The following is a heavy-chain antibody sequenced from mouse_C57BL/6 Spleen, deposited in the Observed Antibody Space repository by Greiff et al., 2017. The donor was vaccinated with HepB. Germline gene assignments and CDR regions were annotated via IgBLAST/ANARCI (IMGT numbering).Heavy chain of an antibody. V-gene: IGHV1-15*01. CDR2: IDPETGGT. CDR1: GYTFTDYE. J-gene: IGHJ2*01. Sequence: VHLVESGAELVRPGASVTLSCKASGYTFTDYEMHWVKQTPVHGLEWIGAIDPETGGTAYNQKFKGKAILTADKSSSTAYMALRSLTSEDSAVYYCTRGDGSRYYFDYWGQGTTLTVSS. D-gene: IGHD1-1*01. CDR3: TRGDGSRYYFDY.